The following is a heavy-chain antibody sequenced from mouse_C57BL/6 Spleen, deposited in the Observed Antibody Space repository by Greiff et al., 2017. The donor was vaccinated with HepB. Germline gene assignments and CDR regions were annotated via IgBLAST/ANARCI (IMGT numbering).Heavy chain of an antibody. CDR2: ISDGGSYT. CDR3: ARDYYGSSYGFDY. J-gene: IGHJ2*01. CDR1: GFTFSSYA. D-gene: IGHD1-1*01. Sequence: EVQLQESGGGLVKPGGSLKLSCAASGFTFSSYAMSWVRQTPEKRLEWVATISDGGSYTYYPDNVKGRFTISRDNAKNNLYLQMSHLKSEDTAMYYCARDYYGSSYGFDYWGQGTTLTVSS. V-gene: IGHV5-4*01.